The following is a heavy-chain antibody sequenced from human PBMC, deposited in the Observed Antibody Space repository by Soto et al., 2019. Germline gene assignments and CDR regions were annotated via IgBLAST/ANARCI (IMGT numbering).Heavy chain of an antibody. CDR3: ARGGGYCSITSCYGRENFDY. Sequence: EVQLVESGGGLVQPGGSLRLSCAASGFTFSSYAMHWVRQAPGKGLEYVSAISSNGGSTYYANSVKGRFTISRDNSKNTLYLQMGSLRAEDRAVYYCARGGGYCSITSCYGRENFDYWGQGPLVTVSS. D-gene: IGHD2-2*01. J-gene: IGHJ4*02. CDR1: GFTFSSYA. V-gene: IGHV3-64*01. CDR2: ISSNGGST.